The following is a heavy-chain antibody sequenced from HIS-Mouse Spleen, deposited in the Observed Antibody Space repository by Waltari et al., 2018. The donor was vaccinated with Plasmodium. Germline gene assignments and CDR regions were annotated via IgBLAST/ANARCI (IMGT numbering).Heavy chain of an antibody. CDR3: ASLPRVEEVTTPFYYYYYGMDV. Sequence: QLQLQESGPGLVKPSETLSLTCTVPGGSISSSSYYRCLNRQPPGKGLEWIGRIYYSGSTYYNPSLKSRVTISVDTSKNQFSLKLSSVTAADTAVYYCASLPRVEEVTTPFYYYYYGMDVWGQGTTVTVSS. V-gene: IGHV4-39*01. D-gene: IGHD4-4*01. J-gene: IGHJ6*02. CDR1: GGSISSSSYY. CDR2: IYYSGST.